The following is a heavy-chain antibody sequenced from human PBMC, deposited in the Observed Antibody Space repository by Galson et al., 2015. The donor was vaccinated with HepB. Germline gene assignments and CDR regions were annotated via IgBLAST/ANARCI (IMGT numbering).Heavy chain of an antibody. V-gene: IGHV6-1*01. CDR3: AKYSSGRFDP. Sequence: CAISGDSVSSKSAAWNWIRQSPSRGLEWLGRTSYRSKWCNDYAVSVKSRITINPDTSKNQFSLHLNSVTPEDTAVYYCAKYSSGRFDPWGQGTLVTVSS. J-gene: IGHJ5*02. D-gene: IGHD6-19*01. CDR1: GDSVSSKSAA. CDR2: TSYRSKWCN.